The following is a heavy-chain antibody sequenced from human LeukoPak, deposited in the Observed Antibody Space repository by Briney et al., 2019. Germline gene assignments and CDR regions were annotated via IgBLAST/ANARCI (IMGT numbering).Heavy chain of an antibody. D-gene: IGHD5-12*01. J-gene: IGHJ4*02. CDR2: FDPEYDEDGET. CDR1: GYILTEVA. CDR3: AMTDRYAGRPFDY. Sequence: ASVKVSCKVSGYILTEVAINWVRQAPGKGLEWIGGFDPEYDEDGETLFAQKFQGRVTMTEDASTDTAHMVLSSLRSEDTAVYYCAMTDRYAGRPFDYWGQGTLVTVSS. V-gene: IGHV1-24*01.